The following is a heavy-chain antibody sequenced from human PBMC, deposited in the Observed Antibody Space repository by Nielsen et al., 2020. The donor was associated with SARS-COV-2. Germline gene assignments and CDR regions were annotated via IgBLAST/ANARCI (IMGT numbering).Heavy chain of an antibody. Sequence: GESLKISCAASGFTVSSNYMSWVRQAPGTGLEWVSVIYSGGSTYYADSVKGRFTISRDISKNTLYLQMNSLRVEDTAVYYCASHYCSSTSCPDYYYMDVCGKGTTVTVSS. CDR3: ASHYCSSTSCPDYYYMDV. CDR1: GFTVSSNY. CDR2: IYSGGST. D-gene: IGHD2-2*01. V-gene: IGHV3-66*04. J-gene: IGHJ6*03.